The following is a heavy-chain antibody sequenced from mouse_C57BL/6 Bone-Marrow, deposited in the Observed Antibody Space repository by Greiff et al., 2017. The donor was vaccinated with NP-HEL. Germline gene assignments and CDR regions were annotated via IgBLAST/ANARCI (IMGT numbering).Heavy chain of an antibody. CDR3: TTFNDYDGYYFDY. D-gene: IGHD2-4*01. Sequence: EVQLQQSGAELVRPGASVKLSCTASGFNIKDDYMHWVKQRPEQGLEWIGWIDPENGDTEYASQFQGKATITADTSSNTAYLQLSSLTSDDTAVYYCTTFNDYDGYYFDYWGQGTTLTVSS. CDR2: IDPENGDT. CDR1: GFNIKDDY. J-gene: IGHJ2*01. V-gene: IGHV14-4*01.